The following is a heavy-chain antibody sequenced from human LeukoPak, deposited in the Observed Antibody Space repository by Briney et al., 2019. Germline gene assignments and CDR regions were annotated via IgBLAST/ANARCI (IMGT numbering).Heavy chain of an antibody. CDR3: TRSDWFDP. V-gene: IGHV3-21*01. J-gene: IGHJ5*02. CDR2: ISSRSSYI. Sequence: GGSLRLSCAASGFTFSSYSMNWVRQAPGRGLEWVSSISSRSSYIYYADSVKGRFTISRDNAKNSLYLQMNSLRAEDTAVCYCTRSDWFDPWGQGTLVTVSS. CDR1: GFTFSSYS.